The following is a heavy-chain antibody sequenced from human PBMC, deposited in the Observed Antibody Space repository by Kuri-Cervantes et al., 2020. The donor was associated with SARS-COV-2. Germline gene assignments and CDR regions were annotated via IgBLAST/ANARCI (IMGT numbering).Heavy chain of an antibody. CDR2: ISAYNGNT. D-gene: IGHD2-2*01. Sequence: ASVMVSCKASGYTFTSYGISWVRQAPGQGLEWMGWISAYNGNTNYAQKLQGRVTMTTDTSTSTAYMELRSLRSDDTAVYYCARSCSSTSCYDYYYYGMDVWGQGTTVTVSS. CDR1: GYTFTSYG. J-gene: IGHJ6*02. CDR3: ARSCSSTSCYDYYYYGMDV. V-gene: IGHV1-18*01.